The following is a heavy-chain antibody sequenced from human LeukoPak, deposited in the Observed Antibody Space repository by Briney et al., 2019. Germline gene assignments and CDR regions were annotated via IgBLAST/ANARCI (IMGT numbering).Heavy chain of an antibody. CDR3: AKDRSPTMIVVVITADY. Sequence: PGGSLRLSCAASGFTFSSYGMHWVRQAPGKGLEWVPFIRYDGSNKYYADSVKGRFTISRDNSKNTLYLQMNSLRAEDTAVYYCAKDRSPTMIVVVITADYWGQGTLVTVSS. D-gene: IGHD3-22*01. CDR1: GFTFSSYG. J-gene: IGHJ4*02. V-gene: IGHV3-30*02. CDR2: IRYDGSNK.